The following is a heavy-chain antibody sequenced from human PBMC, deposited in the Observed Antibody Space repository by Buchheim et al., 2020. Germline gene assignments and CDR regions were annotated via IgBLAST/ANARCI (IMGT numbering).Heavy chain of an antibody. J-gene: IGHJ4*02. CDR1: GGSIDSRNYY. V-gene: IGHV4-39*07. CDR2: ICSTGTT. Sequence: QLQLQESGPGLVKPSETLSLTCTVSGGSIDSRNYYWGWIRQPPGEGLEWIGTICSTGTTYYNPSLKSRVTISVETSKNQSSLKLSSVTAADTAVYYCARDPYYYDNSGYKYFFDYWGQGIL. D-gene: IGHD3-22*01. CDR3: ARDPYYYDNSGYKYFFDY.